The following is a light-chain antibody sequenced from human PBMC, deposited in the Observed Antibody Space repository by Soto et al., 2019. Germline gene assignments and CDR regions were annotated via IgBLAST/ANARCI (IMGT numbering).Light chain of an antibody. V-gene: IGLV2-11*01. CDR1: SSDVGGYNS. CDR2: DVN. J-gene: IGLJ1*01. Sequence: QSVLTQPRSVSGSPGQSVTISCTGASSDVGGYNSVSWYQQHPVKAPKLMIYDVNERPSGVPDRFSGSKSGNTASLTISGLQTEDEADYYCCSYAGTSYVFGTGTKVTVL. CDR3: CSYAGTSYV.